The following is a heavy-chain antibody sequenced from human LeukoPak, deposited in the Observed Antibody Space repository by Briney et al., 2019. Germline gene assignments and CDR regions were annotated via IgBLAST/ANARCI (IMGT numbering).Heavy chain of an antibody. J-gene: IGHJ4*02. Sequence: GGSLRLSCAASGFPFSSYAMIWVRQAPGKGLEWVSAISGSGGSTYYADSVKGRFTISSDNTKNTLYLQLNSLRAEDTAVYYCASRPKYGDYDYWGQGTLVTVSS. V-gene: IGHV3-23*01. CDR3: ASRPKYGDYDY. CDR2: ISGSGGST. CDR1: GFPFSSYA. D-gene: IGHD4-17*01.